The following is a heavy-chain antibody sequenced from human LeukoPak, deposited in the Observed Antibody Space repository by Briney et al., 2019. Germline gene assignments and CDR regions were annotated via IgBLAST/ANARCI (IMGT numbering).Heavy chain of an antibody. D-gene: IGHD4-17*01. J-gene: IGHJ5*02. V-gene: IGHV1-2*02. CDR3: ARVRAVTSRWFDP. CDR2: INPNSGGT. Sequence: ALVKVSCKASGYTFTGYYMHWVRQAPGQGLEWMGWINPNSGGTNYAQKFQGRVTMTRDTSISTAYMELSRLRSDDTAVYYCARVRAVTSRWFDPWGQGTLVTVSS. CDR1: GYTFTGYY.